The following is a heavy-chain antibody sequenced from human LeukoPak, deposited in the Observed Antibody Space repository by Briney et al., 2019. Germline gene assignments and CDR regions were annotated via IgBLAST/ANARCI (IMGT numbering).Heavy chain of an antibody. Sequence: SETLSLTCTVSDGSISNYYWSWIRQPPGKGLEWIGYIYYSGSTNYNPFLKSRVTISVDKSKNQFSLKLSSVTAADTAVYYCASRVGATVQHWGQGTLVTVSS. V-gene: IGHV4-59*12. CDR3: ASRVGATVQH. J-gene: IGHJ1*01. CDR2: IYYSGST. D-gene: IGHD1-26*01. CDR1: DGSISNYY.